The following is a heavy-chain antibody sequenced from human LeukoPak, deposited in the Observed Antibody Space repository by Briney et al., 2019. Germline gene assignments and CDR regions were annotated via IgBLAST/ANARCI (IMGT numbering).Heavy chain of an antibody. CDR2: IRYDGSNK. CDR3: ARDYGDYSPYYYMDV. D-gene: IGHD4-17*01. J-gene: IGHJ6*03. Sequence: GGSLRLSCAASGFTFSSYGMHWVRQAPGKGLEWVAFIRYDGSNKYYADSVKGRFTISRDNSKNTLYLQMNSLRAEDTAVYYCARDYGDYSPYYYMDVWGKGTTVTISS. CDR1: GFTFSSYG. V-gene: IGHV3-30*02.